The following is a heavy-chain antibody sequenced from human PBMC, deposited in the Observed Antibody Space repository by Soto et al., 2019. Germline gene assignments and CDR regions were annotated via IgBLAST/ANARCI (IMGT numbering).Heavy chain of an antibody. V-gene: IGHV2-5*02. J-gene: IGHJ4*02. CDR3: AHRLGPGKWQIAFDS. CDR2: IYWDVDE. D-gene: IGHD2-8*01. CDR1: GFSLSTDGES. Sequence: QITLKESGPTLVKPTQTVTLMCTFSGFSLSTDGESVAWIRQPPGRALGWLALIYWDVDERYSPSLKTRLTITKDTSKNQVVLTMPNMDPADTATYYCAHRLGPGKWQIAFDSWGQGTLVTVSS.